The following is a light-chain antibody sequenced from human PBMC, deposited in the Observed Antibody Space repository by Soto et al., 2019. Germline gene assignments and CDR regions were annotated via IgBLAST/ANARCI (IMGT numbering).Light chain of an antibody. Sequence: EIVLAQSPATLSLAPGERATLSCRASQSVSSYLAWYQQKPGQAPRLLIYGASSRATGIPDRFSGSGSGTDFTLTISRLEHEDFAVYYCQQYGSSPQTFGQGTKVDIK. CDR3: QQYGSSPQT. J-gene: IGKJ1*01. CDR1: QSVSSY. V-gene: IGKV3-20*01. CDR2: GAS.